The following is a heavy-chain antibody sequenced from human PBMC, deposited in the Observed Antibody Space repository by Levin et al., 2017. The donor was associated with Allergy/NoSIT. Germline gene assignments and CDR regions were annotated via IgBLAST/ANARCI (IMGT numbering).Heavy chain of an antibody. CDR3: ARSAKGNSLYYFDY. D-gene: IGHD4/OR15-4a*01. Sequence: GASVKVSCKASGYTFTAYYMHWVRQAPGQGLQWMGWINTHIGGTNYAQKFQGRVTMTRDTSTSTAYMELSSLRSDDTAVYFCARSAKGNSLYYFDYWGQGTLVSVSS. CDR2: INTHIGGT. J-gene: IGHJ4*02. CDR1: GYTFTAYY. V-gene: IGHV1-2*02.